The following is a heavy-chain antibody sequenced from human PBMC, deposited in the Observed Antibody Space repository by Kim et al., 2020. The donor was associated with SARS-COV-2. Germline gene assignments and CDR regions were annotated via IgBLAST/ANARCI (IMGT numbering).Heavy chain of an antibody. D-gene: IGHD6-19*01. CDR1: GGTFSSYA. CDR3: ARSGSGYSSGWTGYSYYYGMDV. J-gene: IGHJ6*02. Sequence: SVKVSCKASGGTFSSYAISWVRQAPGQGLEWMGGIIPIFGTANYAQKFQGRVTITADESTSTAYMELSSLRSEDTAVYYCARSGSGYSSGWTGYSYYYGMDVWGQGTTVTVSS. V-gene: IGHV1-69*13. CDR2: IIPIFGTA.